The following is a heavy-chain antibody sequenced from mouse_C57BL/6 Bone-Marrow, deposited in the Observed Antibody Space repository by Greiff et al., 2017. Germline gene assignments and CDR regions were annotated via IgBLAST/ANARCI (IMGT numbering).Heavy chain of an antibody. V-gene: IGHV1-22*01. J-gene: IGHJ3*01. CDR2: INPNNGGT. Sequence: EVQLQQSGPELVKPGASVKMSCKASGYTFTDYNMHWVKQSHGKSLEWIGYINPNNGGTSYNQKFKGKATLTVNKSSSTAYMELRSLTSEDSAVYYCAPVYYSDSGLAYWGQGTLVTVSA. D-gene: IGHD2-13*01. CDR3: APVYYSDSGLAY. CDR1: GYTFTDYN.